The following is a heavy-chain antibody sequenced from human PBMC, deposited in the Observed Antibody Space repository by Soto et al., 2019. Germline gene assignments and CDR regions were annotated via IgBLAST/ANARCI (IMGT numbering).Heavy chain of an antibody. CDR2: IYYSGTT. J-gene: IGHJ6*02. V-gene: IGHV4-59*08. CDR1: GGSISDYY. D-gene: IGHD1-26*01. Sequence: PSETLSLTCTVPGGSISDYYWSWIRQPPGKGLEWIGYIYYSGTTNYSPSLKSRVTISVDTSKNQFSLKLSSVTAADSAIYYCARQSGGYYYYGMDVWGQGTTVTVSS. CDR3: ARQSGGYYYYGMDV.